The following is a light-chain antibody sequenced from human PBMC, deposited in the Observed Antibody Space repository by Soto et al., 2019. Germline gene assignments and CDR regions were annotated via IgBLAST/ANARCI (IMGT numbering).Light chain of an antibody. V-gene: IGKV1-39*01. Sequence: DIQMTQSPSSLSASVGDRVTITCRASQSICSYLNWYQQKPGKAPKLLIYAASSLQSGVPSRFSGSGSGTDFTLTISSLQPEDFATYYCQQSYSTLLFTFGPGTKVDIK. CDR1: QSICSY. CDR3: QQSYSTLLFT. CDR2: AAS. J-gene: IGKJ3*01.